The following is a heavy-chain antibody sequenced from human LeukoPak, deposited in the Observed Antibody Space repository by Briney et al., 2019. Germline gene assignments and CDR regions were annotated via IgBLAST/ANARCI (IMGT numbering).Heavy chain of an antibody. D-gene: IGHD2-15*01. CDR3: AKGGIVVVIAGDAFDI. CDR1: GFTFSSYA. J-gene: IGHJ3*02. CDR2: IGGSGDST. V-gene: IGHV3-23*01. Sequence: GGSLRLSCTASGFTFSSYAMSWVRQAPGKGLEWVSVIGGSGDSTYYADSVKGRFTISRDNSKNTLYLQMNGLRAEDTAVYYCAKGGIVVVIAGDAFDIWGQGTMVTVSS.